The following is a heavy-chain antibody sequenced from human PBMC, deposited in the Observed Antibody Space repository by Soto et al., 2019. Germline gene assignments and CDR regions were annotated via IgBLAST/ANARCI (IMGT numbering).Heavy chain of an antibody. CDR2: IYTSGTT. Sequence: XETLSVSYKVSGGPIRSNYGSWIRQPAGKALEWIGRIYTSGTTNYNPSLKSRATMLIDTSKNQFSLILSSVTAADTGVYYCEREGASGFGMDVWGQATTVTVYS. CDR3: EREGASGFGMDV. D-gene: IGHD1-26*01. CDR1: GGPIRSNY. J-gene: IGHJ6*02. V-gene: IGHV4-4*07.